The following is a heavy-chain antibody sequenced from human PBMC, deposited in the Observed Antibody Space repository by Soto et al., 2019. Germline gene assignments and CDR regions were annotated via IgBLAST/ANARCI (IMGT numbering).Heavy chain of an antibody. CDR2: ISYSGST. D-gene: IGHD3-10*01. V-gene: IGHV4-59*01. J-gene: IGHJ4*02. Sequence: SEALSLTCTVSGGSISSYYWSWVRQPPERGLEWIGYISYSGSTNYNPSLKSRVTISVDTSKNQFSLKLSSVTAADTAVYYCATRFNYGSGTSPWDYWGPGTLVTVSS. CDR3: ATRFNYGSGTSPWDY. CDR1: GGSISSYY.